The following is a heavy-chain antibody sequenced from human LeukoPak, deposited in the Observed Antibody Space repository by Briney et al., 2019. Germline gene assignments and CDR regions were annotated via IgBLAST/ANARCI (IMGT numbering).Heavy chain of an antibody. J-gene: IGHJ3*02. CDR3: ARPKQWVDAFDI. V-gene: IGHV4-39*01. Sequence: PSETLSLTCTVSGGSISSSSYYWGWIRQPPGKGLEWIGSIYYSGSTYYNPSLKGRVTISVDTSKNQFSLKLSSVTAADTAVYYCARPKQWVDAFDIWGQGTMVTVSS. CDR1: GGSISSSSYY. D-gene: IGHD6-19*01. CDR2: IYYSGST.